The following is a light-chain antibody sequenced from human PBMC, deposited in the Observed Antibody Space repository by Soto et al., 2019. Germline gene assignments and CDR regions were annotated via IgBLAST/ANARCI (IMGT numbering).Light chain of an antibody. CDR1: HSVNSH. J-gene: IGKJ1*01. CDR3: HQYGISPPT. Sequence: MIITHSPVTFSFAPGERVTLSCRTSHSVNSHVAWYQQKPGQAPRLLLYGASTRATGIPVRFSGSGSGTDFTLTISRLEPEDFAVFYCHQYGISPPTFGPGTKVDI. V-gene: IGKV3-20*01. CDR2: GAS.